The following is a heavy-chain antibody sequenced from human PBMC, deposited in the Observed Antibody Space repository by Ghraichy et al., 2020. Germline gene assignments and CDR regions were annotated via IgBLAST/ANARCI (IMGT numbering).Heavy chain of an antibody. CDR2: INHSGST. V-gene: IGHV4-34*01. D-gene: IGHD6-19*01. Sequence: SETLSLTCAVYGGSFSGYYWSWIRQPPGKGLEWIGEINHSGSTNYNPSLKSRVTISVDTSKNQFSLKLSSVTAADTAVYYCARTPQWLVHERSGYWGQGTLVTVSS. CDR3: ARTPQWLVHERSGY. J-gene: IGHJ4*02. CDR1: GGSFSGYY.